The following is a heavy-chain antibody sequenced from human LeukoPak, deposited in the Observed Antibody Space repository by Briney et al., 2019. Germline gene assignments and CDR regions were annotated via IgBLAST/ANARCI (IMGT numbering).Heavy chain of an antibody. Sequence: GGSLRLPCAVSEFSVSSNYMNWVRQAPGKGLEWVSVIYSGGATYYADSVRGRFTISRDNSKNMVSLQMTSLGAEDTAVYYCARGRFSGPDDYWGQGTLVTVSS. CDR1: EFSVSSNY. V-gene: IGHV3-53*01. J-gene: IGHJ4*02. D-gene: IGHD6-19*01. CDR3: ARGRFSGPDDY. CDR2: IYSGGAT.